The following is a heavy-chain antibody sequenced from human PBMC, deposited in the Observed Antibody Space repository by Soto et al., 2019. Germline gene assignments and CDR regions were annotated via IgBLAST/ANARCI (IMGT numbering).Heavy chain of an antibody. CDR2: INPNSGGT. D-gene: IGHD5-12*01. Sequence: ASVKVSCKASGYTFTGYYMHWVRQAPGQGLEWMGWINPNSGGTNYAQKFQGWVTMTRDTSISTAYMELSRLRSDDTAVYYCARVAPRTYYMDVWGKGTTVTVSS. CDR1: GYTFTGYY. CDR3: ARVAPRTYYMDV. V-gene: IGHV1-2*04. J-gene: IGHJ6*03.